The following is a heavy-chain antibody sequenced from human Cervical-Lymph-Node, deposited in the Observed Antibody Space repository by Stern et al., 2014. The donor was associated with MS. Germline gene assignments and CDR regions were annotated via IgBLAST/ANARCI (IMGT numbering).Heavy chain of an antibody. CDR3: ASPVTLTVGAMDV. Sequence: VQLVQSGAEVKKPGSSVKVSCKASGGTFSTYPIIWVRQAPGQGLEWMGGIIPVFETANYAQKFQGRVTITAADSSSTAYMELSSLRSEDTAVYYCASPVTLTVGAMDVWGQGTTITVSS. V-gene: IGHV1-69*01. CDR1: GGTFSTYP. J-gene: IGHJ6*02. CDR2: IIPVFETA. D-gene: IGHD4-17*01.